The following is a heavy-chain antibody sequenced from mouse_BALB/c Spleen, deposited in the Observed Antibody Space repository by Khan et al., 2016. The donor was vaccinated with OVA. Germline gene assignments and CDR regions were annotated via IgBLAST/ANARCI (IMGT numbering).Heavy chain of an antibody. D-gene: IGHD1-1*01. Sequence: VRLQQSGPELVKPGASVKMSCKASGYTFTSYVMHWVKQKPGQGLEWIGYISPNSDGSKYNEKFRGKATLTSDKSSSTAYMQLSSLTSEDSAVDYCLRSLACVGIAYEGFAYWGQGTLVTVSA. CDR2: ISPNSDGS. V-gene: IGHV1S136*01. J-gene: IGHJ3*01. CDR3: LRSLACVGIAYEGFAY. CDR1: GYTFTSYV.